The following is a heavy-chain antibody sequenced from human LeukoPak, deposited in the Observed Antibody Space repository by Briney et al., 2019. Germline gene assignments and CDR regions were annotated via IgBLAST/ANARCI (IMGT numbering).Heavy chain of an antibody. CDR1: GYTFTSYD. Sequence: VKVSCKASGYTFTSYDINWVRQATGQGLEWMGWMNPNSGNTGYAQKFQGRVTMTRNTSISTAYMELSSLRSEDTAVYYCALRVDYYYYYGMDVWGQGTTVTVSS. CDR3: ALRVDYYYYYGMDV. J-gene: IGHJ6*02. V-gene: IGHV1-8*01. CDR2: MNPNSGNT.